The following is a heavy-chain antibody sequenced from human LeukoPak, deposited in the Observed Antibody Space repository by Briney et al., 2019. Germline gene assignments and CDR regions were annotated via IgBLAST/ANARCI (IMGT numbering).Heavy chain of an antibody. CDR2: ISSSSNTI. V-gene: IGHV3-48*02. Sequence: VGPLRLSCAVSGFTLSSYSMNWVRQAPGKGLEWVSYISSSSNTIYYADSVKGRFTISRDNAKNSLYLQMNSLRDEDTAVYYCSRVDYWGQGTLVTVSS. CDR1: GFTLSSYS. CDR3: SRVDY. J-gene: IGHJ4*02.